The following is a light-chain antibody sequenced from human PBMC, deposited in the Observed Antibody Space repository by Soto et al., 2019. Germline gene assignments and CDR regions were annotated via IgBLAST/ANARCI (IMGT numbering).Light chain of an antibody. Sequence: EIVLTQSPATLSLSPGERATLSCRASQSVSSYLAWYQQKPGQAPRLLIYDASNRATGIPARFSGSGSGTDFPLTFSTLEPEDFAFYSCQQLSNGPPSTPFGKGTRREIK. J-gene: IGKJ5*01. CDR1: QSVSSY. CDR3: QQLSNGPPSTP. V-gene: IGKV3-11*01. CDR2: DAS.